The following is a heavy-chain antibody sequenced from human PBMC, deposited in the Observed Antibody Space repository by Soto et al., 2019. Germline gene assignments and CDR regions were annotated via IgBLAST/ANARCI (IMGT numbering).Heavy chain of an antibody. CDR3: ARDRADPIGDYHPLFDS. Sequence: PGGSLRLSCAASGFTFSSHWMHWVRQAPGKWLVWVSRIESDGSSTNYADSVKGRFTVSRDNAKNTLYLQMNSLRAEDTAVYYCARDRADPIGDYHPLFDSWGQGXLVTVYS. CDR2: IESDGSST. CDR1: GFTFSSHW. V-gene: IGHV3-74*01. J-gene: IGHJ4*02. D-gene: IGHD2-21*01.